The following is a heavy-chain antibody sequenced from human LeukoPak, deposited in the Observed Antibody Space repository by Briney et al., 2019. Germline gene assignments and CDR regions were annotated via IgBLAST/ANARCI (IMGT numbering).Heavy chain of an antibody. J-gene: IGHJ6*03. CDR2: IKQDGSEK. D-gene: IGHD1-7*01. V-gene: IGHV3-7*01. CDR3: ARDIFLELTSMFMDV. Sequence: GGSLRLSCAASGFTFSSYWMSWVRQAPGKGLEWVANIKQDGSEKYYVDSVKGRFTISRDNAKNSLYLQMNSLRAEDTAVYYCARDIFLELTSMFMDVWGKGTTVTVSS. CDR1: GFTFSSYW.